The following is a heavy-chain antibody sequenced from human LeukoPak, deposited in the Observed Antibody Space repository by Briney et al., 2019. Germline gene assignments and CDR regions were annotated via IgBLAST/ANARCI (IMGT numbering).Heavy chain of an antibody. CDR2: MNPNSGNT. Sequence: ASVKVSCKASGYTFTSYDINWVRQATGQGLEWMGWMNPNSGNTGYAQKFQGRVTINRNTSISTAYMELSSLRSEDTAVYYCARRWAYYDFWSGSPQDGFDYWGQGTLVTVSS. D-gene: IGHD3-3*01. J-gene: IGHJ4*02. CDR3: ARRWAYYDFWSGSPQDGFDY. V-gene: IGHV1-8*03. CDR1: GYTFTSYD.